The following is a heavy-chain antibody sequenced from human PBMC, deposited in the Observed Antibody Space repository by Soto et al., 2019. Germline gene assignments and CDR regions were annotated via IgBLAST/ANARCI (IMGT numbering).Heavy chain of an antibody. D-gene: IGHD5-18*01. V-gene: IGHV1-69*13. J-gene: IGHJ6*02. Sequence: SVKVSCKASGGTFSSYAISWVRQAPGQGLEWMGGIIPIFGTANYAQKFQGRVTITADESTSTAYMELSSLRSEDTAVYYCARWVVDTAMVTFLPYYYYGMDVWGQGTTVTVSS. CDR3: ARWVVDTAMVTFLPYYYYGMDV. CDR1: GGTFSSYA. CDR2: IIPIFGTA.